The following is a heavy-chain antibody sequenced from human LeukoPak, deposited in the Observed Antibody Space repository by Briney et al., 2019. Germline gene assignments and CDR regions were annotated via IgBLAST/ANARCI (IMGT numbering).Heavy chain of an antibody. V-gene: IGHV3-23*01. Sequence: GGSLRLSCAASGFTFSNYAMSWVRQAPGKGLEWVSTISTSGDNTYFADSVKGRFTISRDISKSTLYLQMNSLRVEDTAVYYCAKNRGYCSGGSCYGDYWGQGTLVTVSS. CDR1: GFTFSNYA. CDR3: AKNRGYCSGGSCYGDY. CDR2: ISTSGDNT. D-gene: IGHD2-15*01. J-gene: IGHJ4*02.